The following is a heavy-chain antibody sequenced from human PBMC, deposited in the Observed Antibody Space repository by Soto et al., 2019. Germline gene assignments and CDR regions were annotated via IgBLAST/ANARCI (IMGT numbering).Heavy chain of an antibody. D-gene: IGHD6-6*01. CDR2: ISSSSSYI. Sequence: EVQLVESGGGLVKPGGSLRLSCAASGFTFSSYSMNWVRQAPGKGLEWVSSISSSSSYIYYADSVKGRFTIARDNAKNSLCQQTNCLRAEDTGVYYCARIKLVYDAFDSWGQGTMVTVSS. J-gene: IGHJ3*02. V-gene: IGHV3-21*01. CDR1: GFTFSSYS. CDR3: ARIKLVYDAFDS.